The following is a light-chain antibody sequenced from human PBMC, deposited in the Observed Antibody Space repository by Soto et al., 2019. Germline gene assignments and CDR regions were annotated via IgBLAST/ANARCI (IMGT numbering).Light chain of an antibody. V-gene: IGKV3-20*01. Sequence: TVLTQSPGTLSLSPGERATLSCRASQSVSSSSLAWYQQKPGQAPRLLIYRASSRATGIPDRFSGSGSGTDFTLTISRLEPEDFAVYYCQQYGSPPPSWTFGQGTKVEIK. CDR3: QQYGSPPPSWT. J-gene: IGKJ1*01. CDR1: QSVSSSS. CDR2: RAS.